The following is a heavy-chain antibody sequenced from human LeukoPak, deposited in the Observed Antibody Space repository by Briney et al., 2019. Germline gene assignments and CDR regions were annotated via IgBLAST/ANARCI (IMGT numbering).Heavy chain of an antibody. CDR3: ARDRGYKSFDY. J-gene: IGHJ4*02. Sequence: GGSLRLSCAASGFTFSNSWMTWVRQAPGKGLEWVATIKPDGSEGSYVDSVKGRFTISRDNAKDSLFLQIISLRAEDTAVYYCARDRGYKSFDYWGQGALVTVSS. D-gene: IGHD3-10*01. CDR2: IKPDGSEG. V-gene: IGHV3-7*04. CDR1: GFTFSNSW.